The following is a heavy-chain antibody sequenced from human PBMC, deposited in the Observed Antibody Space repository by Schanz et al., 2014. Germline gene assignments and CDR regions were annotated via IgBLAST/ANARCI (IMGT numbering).Heavy chain of an antibody. Sequence: DVQLVDSGGGLVQPGGSRRLSCAASGFTVSNSYIHWVRQAPGKGLEWVSTMYSSGSTYYADSVRGRFTISRDNSKNTVYLQMNSLRSDDAAVYYCARAQGVMRLHYGVDVWGQGATVTVSS. CDR1: GFTVSNSY. D-gene: IGHD3-16*01. V-gene: IGHV3-53*04. CDR3: ARAQGVMRLHYGVDV. CDR2: MYSSGST. J-gene: IGHJ6*02.